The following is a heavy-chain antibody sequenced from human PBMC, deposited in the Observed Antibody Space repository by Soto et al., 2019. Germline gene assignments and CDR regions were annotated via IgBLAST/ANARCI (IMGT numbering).Heavy chain of an antibody. CDR3: AHSPCGGDCYGHYYGMDV. Sequence: SGPNAGEPTQTLTLTCTFSGFSLSTSGVGVGWIRQPPGKALEWLALIYWNDDKRYSPSLKSRLTITKDTSKNQLVLTMTNMDPVDTATYYCAHSPCGGDCYGHYYGMDVWGQGTTVTVSS. J-gene: IGHJ6*02. CDR1: GFSLSTSGVG. V-gene: IGHV2-5*01. D-gene: IGHD2-21*02. CDR2: IYWNDDK.